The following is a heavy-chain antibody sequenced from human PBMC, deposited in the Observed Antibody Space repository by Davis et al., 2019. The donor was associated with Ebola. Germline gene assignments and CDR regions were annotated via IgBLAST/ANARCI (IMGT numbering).Heavy chain of an antibody. Sequence: PSETLSLTCTVSGGSISSYYWSWIRQPPGKGLEWIGYIYYSGSTNYNPSLKSRVTISVDTSKNQFSLKLSSVTAADTAVYYCASQNYYDSSGSYSWGQGTMVTVSS. V-gene: IGHV4-59*01. CDR2: IYYSGST. J-gene: IGHJ3*02. CDR3: ASQNYYDSSGSYS. CDR1: GGSISSYY. D-gene: IGHD3-22*01.